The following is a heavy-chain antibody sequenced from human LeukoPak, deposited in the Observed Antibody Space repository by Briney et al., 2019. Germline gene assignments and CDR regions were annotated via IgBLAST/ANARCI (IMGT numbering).Heavy chain of an antibody. CDR1: GDSISNYY. Sequence: PSETLSLTCTVSGDSISNYYWSWIRQPAGKGLEWVGRIYSTGSTNYNPSLKSRVIMSVDTSKKQFSLKLTSVTAADTAVYYCARPHDSSGYYYGLGYAFDIWGQGTMVTVSS. D-gene: IGHD3-22*01. CDR3: ARPHDSSGYYYGLGYAFDI. J-gene: IGHJ3*02. CDR2: IYSTGST. V-gene: IGHV4-4*07.